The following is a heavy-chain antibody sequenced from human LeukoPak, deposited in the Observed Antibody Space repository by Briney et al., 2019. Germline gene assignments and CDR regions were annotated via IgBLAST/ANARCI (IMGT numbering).Heavy chain of an antibody. D-gene: IGHD2-2*01. Sequence: SETLSLTCAVYGGSFSGYYLSWIRQPPGKGLEWIGEINHSGSTNYNPALKSRVTISVDTSKNQFSLKLSSVTAADTAVYYCAKHLGYCSSSSCYFEYWGQGALVTVSS. J-gene: IGHJ4*02. CDR2: INHSGST. V-gene: IGHV4-34*01. CDR1: GGSFSGYY. CDR3: AKHLGYCSSSSCYFEY.